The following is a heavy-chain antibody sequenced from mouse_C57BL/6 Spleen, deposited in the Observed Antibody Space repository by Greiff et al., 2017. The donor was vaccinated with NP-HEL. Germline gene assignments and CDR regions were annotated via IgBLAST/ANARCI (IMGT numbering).Heavy chain of an antibody. CDR2: ISYDGSN. CDR1: GYSITSGYY. D-gene: IGHD2-14*01. V-gene: IGHV3-6*01. CDR3: ASNPYRGIAY. J-gene: IGHJ3*01. Sequence: DVQLQESGPGLVKPSQSLSLTCSVTGYSITSGYYWNWIRQFPGNKLEWMGYISYDGSNNYNPSLKNRISITRDKSKNQFFLKLNSVTTEDTATYYCASNPYRGIAYWGQGTLVTVSA.